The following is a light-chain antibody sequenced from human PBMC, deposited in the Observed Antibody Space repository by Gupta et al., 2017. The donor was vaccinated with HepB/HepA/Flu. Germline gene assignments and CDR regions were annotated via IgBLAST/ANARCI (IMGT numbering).Light chain of an antibody. V-gene: IGKV1-33*01. CDR2: DAT. CDR3: QQYNNLPWT. Sequence: DIQMNQSPTSLSVSVGDRVTITCQASQDISNYLNWYQQKPGKAPKLLNYDATNLETGVPSRFSGSGSGTDFTFTISRLHPEDMATYYCQQYNNLPWTFGQGTKVEIK. CDR1: QDISNY. J-gene: IGKJ1*01.